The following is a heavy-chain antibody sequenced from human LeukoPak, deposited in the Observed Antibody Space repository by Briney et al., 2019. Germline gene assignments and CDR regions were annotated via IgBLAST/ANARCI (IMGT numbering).Heavy chain of an antibody. CDR3: ARTVVPAAPPDY. D-gene: IGHD2-2*01. Sequence: GGSLRLSCAASGFTFDDSDMRWVRQAPGKGLEWVSGINWNGGSTGYADSVKGRFTISRDNAKNSLYLQMNSLRAEDTALYYCARTVVPAAPPDYWGQGTLVTVSS. CDR2: INWNGGST. CDR1: GFTFDDSD. V-gene: IGHV3-20*04. J-gene: IGHJ4*02.